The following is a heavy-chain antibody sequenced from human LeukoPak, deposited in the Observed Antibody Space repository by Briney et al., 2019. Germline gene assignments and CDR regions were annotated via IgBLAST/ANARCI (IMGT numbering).Heavy chain of an antibody. CDR3: ARGFQWHPKPCVFDV. CDR1: GGSTSSYY. V-gene: IGHV4-59*01. Sequence: SETLSLTCTISGGSTSSYYWSWIRQSPGKGLEWIGDIYYTGDTNDNPSLKSRASISIDTSNNQFSLRLRSVTAADTAVYYCARGFQWHPKPCVFDVWGQGTTVTVSS. D-gene: IGHD2-8*01. J-gene: IGHJ3*01. CDR2: IYYTGDT.